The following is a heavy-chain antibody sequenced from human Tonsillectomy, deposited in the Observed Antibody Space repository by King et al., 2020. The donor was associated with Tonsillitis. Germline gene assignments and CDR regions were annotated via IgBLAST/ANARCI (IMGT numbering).Heavy chain of an antibody. V-gene: IGHV3-15*07. CDR3: TSSRF. Sequence: VQLVESGGALVKPGESLRLSCSASGFTFSNAWMNWVRQAPGKGREWVGLIKSKSDGGTADYAAPVKGRFTISRDDSENTLYLQMNSLKSEDTALYYCTSSRFWGQGTLVTVSS. CDR2: IKSKSDGGTA. J-gene: IGHJ4*02. CDR1: GFTFSNAW.